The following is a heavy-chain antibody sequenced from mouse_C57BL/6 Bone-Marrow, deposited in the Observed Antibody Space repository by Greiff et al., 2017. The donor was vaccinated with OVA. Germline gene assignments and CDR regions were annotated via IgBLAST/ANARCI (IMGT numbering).Heavy chain of an antibody. CDR2: IHPNSGST. Sequence: VQLQQPGAELVKPGASVKLSCKASGYTFTSYWMHWVKQRPGQGLEWIGMIHPNSGSTNYNEKFKSKATLTADKSSSTAYMQLSSLTSEDSAVYYCARSGGYFFDYWGQGTTLTVSS. D-gene: IGHD1-3*01. J-gene: IGHJ2*01. CDR1: GYTFTSYW. CDR3: ARSGGYFFDY. V-gene: IGHV1-64*01.